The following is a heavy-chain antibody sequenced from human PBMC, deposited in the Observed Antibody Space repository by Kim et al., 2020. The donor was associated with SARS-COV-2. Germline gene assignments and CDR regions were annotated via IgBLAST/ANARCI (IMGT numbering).Heavy chain of an antibody. J-gene: IGHJ5*02. Sequence: SVKGRFTISRDNSKNTLYRQMNSLRAEDTAVYYCARELTEYSSSWYWFDPWGQGTLVTVSS. V-gene: IGHV3-53*01. D-gene: IGHD6-13*01. CDR3: ARELTEYSSSWYWFDP.